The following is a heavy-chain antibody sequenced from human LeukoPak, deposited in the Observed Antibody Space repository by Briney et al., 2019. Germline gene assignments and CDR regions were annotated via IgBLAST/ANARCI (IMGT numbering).Heavy chain of an antibody. CDR2: ISSSGSTI. V-gene: IGHV3-48*04. Sequence: GGSLRLSCAASGFTFSSYSMTWVRQSPGKGLEWVSYISSSGSTIYYADSVKGRFTISRDNAKNSLYLQMNSLRAEDTAVYYCARRRYNWNAIDYWGQGTLVTVSS. J-gene: IGHJ4*02. CDR3: ARRRYNWNAIDY. D-gene: IGHD1-20*01. CDR1: GFTFSSYS.